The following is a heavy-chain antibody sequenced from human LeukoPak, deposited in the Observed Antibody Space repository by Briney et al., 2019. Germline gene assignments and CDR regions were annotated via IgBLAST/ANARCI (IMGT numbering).Heavy chain of an antibody. J-gene: IGHJ5*02. CDR1: GGSISSGDYY. CDR2: IYYSGST. V-gene: IGHV4-30-4*08. D-gene: IGHD3-3*02. Sequence: SETLSLTCTVSGGSISSGDYYWSWIRQPPGKGLEWIGYIYYSGSTYYNPSLKSRVTISVDTSKNQFPLKLSSVTAADTAVYYCAKRGQFWSGYHNWFDPWGQGTLVTVSS. CDR3: AKRGQFWSGYHNWFDP.